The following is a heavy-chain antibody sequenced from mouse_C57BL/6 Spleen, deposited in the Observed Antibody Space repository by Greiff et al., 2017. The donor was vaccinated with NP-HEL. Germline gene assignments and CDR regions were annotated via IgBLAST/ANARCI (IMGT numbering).Heavy chain of an antibody. V-gene: IGHV1-47*01. Sequence: VQLQQSGAELVKPGASVKMSCKASGYTFTTYPIEWMKQNHGQSLEWIGNFHPYNDDTKYNEKFKGKATLTVEKSSSTVYLELSRVTSADSAVYYSATSAMVTTRVFDYWGQGTTLTVSS. CDR3: ATSAMVTTRVFDY. CDR1: GYTFTTYP. J-gene: IGHJ2*01. CDR2: FHPYNDDT. D-gene: IGHD2-2*01.